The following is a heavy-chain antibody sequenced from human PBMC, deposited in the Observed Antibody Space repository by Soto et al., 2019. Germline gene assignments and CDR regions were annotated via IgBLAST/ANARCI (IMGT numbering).Heavy chain of an antibody. CDR1: GGSVSSYSAA. CDR3: VRDRYSSSGWFDP. V-gene: IGHV6-1*01. CDR2: TYYRSRFFS. Sequence: SQPLSITCASSGGSVSSYSAAWNLIRQSPSGGLEWLGRTYYRSRFFSDYAESVKSRIIINPDTSKNQFSLQLKSVTPEDTAVYYCVRDRYSSSGWFDPWGQGTPVTVSS. J-gene: IGHJ5*02. D-gene: IGHD3-10*01.